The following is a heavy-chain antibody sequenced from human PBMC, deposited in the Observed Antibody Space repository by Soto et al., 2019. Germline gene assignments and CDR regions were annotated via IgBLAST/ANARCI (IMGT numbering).Heavy chain of an antibody. D-gene: IGHD3-3*01. Sequence: QVHLLQSGAEVKKPGSSVKVSCKVSGGTFSTYPISWVRQAPGQGLEWVGEISPIFATSNVAQKFKGRVTITADKSTSTSFMEVSSLRPEDTALYYCARVRGSTREWYWFAYWGQGTLVTVSS. J-gene: IGHJ4*02. V-gene: IGHV1-69*06. CDR3: ARVRGSTREWYWFAY. CDR1: GGTFSTYP. CDR2: ISPIFATS.